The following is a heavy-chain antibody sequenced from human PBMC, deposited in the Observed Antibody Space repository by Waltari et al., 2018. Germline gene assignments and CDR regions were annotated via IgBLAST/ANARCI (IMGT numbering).Heavy chain of an antibody. J-gene: IGHJ3*01. Sequence: EVQLLQSGAEVKKPGTPVKISCKVSGDTFTDNYIHWIQQAPGKGLQWMGLLDPEDGQAVYAGKFQGRVTMTADTSIHTAYMELTSLTSEDTAFYYCAAALGGGISASRPFHFWGQGTMITVSS. CDR1: GDTFTDNY. CDR3: AAALGGGISASRPFHF. D-gene: IGHD3-10*01. CDR2: LDPEDGQA. V-gene: IGHV1-69-2*01.